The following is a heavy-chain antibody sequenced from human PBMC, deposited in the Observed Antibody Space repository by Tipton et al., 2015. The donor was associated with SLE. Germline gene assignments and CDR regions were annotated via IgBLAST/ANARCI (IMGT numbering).Heavy chain of an antibody. V-gene: IGHV4-59*01. CDR2: IYYSSYT. CDR1: GVSITNSY. CDR3: ARARGGWANDASDI. J-gene: IGHJ3*02. D-gene: IGHD6-19*01. Sequence: TLSLTCSVSGVSITNSYWSWIRQPPGKGLEWIGYIYYSSYTNYNPSLKSRVTTSFDRSKNQFSLNLNSVTAADTATYYCARARGGWANDASDIWGQGTMVTVSS.